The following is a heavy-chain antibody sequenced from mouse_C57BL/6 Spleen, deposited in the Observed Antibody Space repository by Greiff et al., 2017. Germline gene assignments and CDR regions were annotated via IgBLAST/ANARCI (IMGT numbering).Heavy chain of an antibody. V-gene: IGHV5-17*01. J-gene: IGHJ1*03. D-gene: IGHD2-5*01. CDR3: ARRSNSLYWYFDV. CDR1: GFTFSDYG. CDR2: ISSGSSTI. Sequence: EVMLVESGGGLVKPGGSLKLSCAASGFTFSDYGMHWVRQAPEKGLEWVAYISSGSSTIYYADTVKGRFTISRDNAKNTLFLQMTSLRSEDTAMYYCARRSNSLYWYFDVWGTGTTVTVSS.